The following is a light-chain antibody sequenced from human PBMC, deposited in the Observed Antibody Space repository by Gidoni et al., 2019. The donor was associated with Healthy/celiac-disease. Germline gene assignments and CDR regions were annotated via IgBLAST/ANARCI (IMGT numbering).Light chain of an antibody. CDR1: QSISSY. Sequence: DIQMTQSPSSLSASVGDRVTIPCRASQSISSYLNWYQQKPGKAPKLQIYAASSLQSGVPSRFSGSGSGTDFTLTISRLQPEDFATYYCQQSYSTFTFGGGTKVEIK. V-gene: IGKV1-39*01. CDR3: QQSYSTFT. CDR2: AAS. J-gene: IGKJ4*01.